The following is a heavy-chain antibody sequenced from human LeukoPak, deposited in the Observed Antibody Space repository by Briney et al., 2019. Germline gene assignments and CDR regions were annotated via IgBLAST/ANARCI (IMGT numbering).Heavy chain of an antibody. D-gene: IGHD6-13*01. CDR1: GFTFSSYA. J-gene: IGHJ3*02. V-gene: IGHV3-30-3*01. Sequence: GGSLRLSCAASGFTFSSYAMHWVRQAPGKGLEWVAVISYDGSNKYYVDSVKGRFTISRDNSKNTLYLQMNSLRAEDTAVYYCARVCSSWQLNDAFDIWGQGTMVTVSS. CDR3: ARVCSSWQLNDAFDI. CDR2: ISYDGSNK.